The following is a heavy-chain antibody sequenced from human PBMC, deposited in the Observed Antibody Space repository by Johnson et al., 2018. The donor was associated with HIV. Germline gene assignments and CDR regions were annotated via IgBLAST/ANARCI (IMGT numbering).Heavy chain of an antibody. CDR2: IYSGAST. Sequence: VQLVESGGGLVQPGGSLRLSCAASGFTVSSNYMSWVRQAPGKGLEWVSVIYSGASTYYADSVKGRFTISRDNSKNTLYLQMNSLRAEDTAVYYCAKSLPGYDAFDIWGQGTMVTVSS. V-gene: IGHV3-66*02. D-gene: IGHD5-12*01. J-gene: IGHJ3*02. CDR3: AKSLPGYDAFDI. CDR1: GFTVSSNY.